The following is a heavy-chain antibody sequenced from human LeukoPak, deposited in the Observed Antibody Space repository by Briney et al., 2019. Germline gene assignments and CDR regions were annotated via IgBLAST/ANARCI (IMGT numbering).Heavy chain of an antibody. CDR3: ARVPAGGTAYYFDY. V-gene: IGHV3-30-3*01. CDR1: GFTFDDYA. D-gene: IGHD4-23*01. J-gene: IGHJ4*02. Sequence: PGGSLRLSCAASGFTFDDYAMHWVRQAPGKGLEWVAVISNDGSNKYYADSVKGRFTISRDNSKSTLYLQMNSLRAEDTAVCYCARVPAGGTAYYFDYWGQGTLVTVSS. CDR2: ISNDGSNK.